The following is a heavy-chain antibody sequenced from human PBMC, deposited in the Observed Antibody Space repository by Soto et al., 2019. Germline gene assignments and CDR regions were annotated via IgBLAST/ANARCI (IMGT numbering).Heavy chain of an antibody. Sequence: LSLTCAVYGGSFSGYYWSWIRQPPGKGLEWIGEINHSGSTNYNPSLKSRVTISVDTSKNQFSLKLSSVTAADTAVYYCAILRGGTSYGMDVWGQGTTVTVSS. J-gene: IGHJ6*02. CDR3: AILRGGTSYGMDV. CDR2: INHSGST. CDR1: GGSFSGYY. V-gene: IGHV4-34*01. D-gene: IGHD3-16*01.